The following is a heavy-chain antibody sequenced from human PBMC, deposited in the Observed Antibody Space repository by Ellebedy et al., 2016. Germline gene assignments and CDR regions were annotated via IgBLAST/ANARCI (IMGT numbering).Heavy chain of an antibody. J-gene: IGHJ4*02. Sequence: GESLKISCAASGFTFSSYAMSWVRQAPGKGLEWVSAISGSGGSKYYADSVKGRFTISRDNSKNTLYLQMNSLRAEDTAVYYCAREKGMVYARIGFDYWGQGTLVTVSS. D-gene: IGHD2-8*01. CDR1: GFTFSSYA. CDR3: AREKGMVYARIGFDY. V-gene: IGHV3-23*01. CDR2: ISGSGGSK.